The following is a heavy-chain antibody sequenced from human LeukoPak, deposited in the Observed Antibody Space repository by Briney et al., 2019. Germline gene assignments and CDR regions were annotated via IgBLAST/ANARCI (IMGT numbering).Heavy chain of an antibody. CDR3: ARDLAQLTYYYDSSGYPDY. Sequence: SQTLSLTCAISGDSVSSNSVTWNWIRQSPSRGLEWLGRTYYRSMWYNDYAVSVRGRITVNPDTSKNQFSLHLNSVTPEDTAVYYCARDLAQLTYYYDSSGYPDYWGQGTLVTVSS. CDR2: TYYRSMWYN. D-gene: IGHD3-22*01. J-gene: IGHJ4*02. V-gene: IGHV6-1*01. CDR1: GDSVSSNSVT.